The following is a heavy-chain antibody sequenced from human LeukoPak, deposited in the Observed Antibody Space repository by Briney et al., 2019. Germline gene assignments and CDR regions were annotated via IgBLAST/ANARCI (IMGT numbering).Heavy chain of an antibody. CDR3: ARGGTFYRRTLLNYFDY. Sequence: SVKGSCKASGGTFSTYAISWVRQAPGQGLEWMGGIIPISGTANYAQKFQGRVTFTTDESTNTAYMELSSLRSEDTAVYYCARGGTFYRRTLLNYFDYWGQGSLVTVSS. CDR2: IIPISGTA. D-gene: IGHD1-14*01. J-gene: IGHJ4*02. CDR1: GGTFSTYA. V-gene: IGHV1-69*05.